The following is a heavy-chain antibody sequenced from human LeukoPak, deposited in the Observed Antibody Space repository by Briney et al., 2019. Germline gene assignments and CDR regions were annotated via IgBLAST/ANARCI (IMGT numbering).Heavy chain of an antibody. CDR2: IGTSGNTI. CDR1: GFTFSGYI. Sequence: GGSLRLSCAASGFTFSGYIMNWVRQAPGKGLEWVSFIGTSGNTIYYADSVKGRFTVSRDNAKNSLYLQMNSLRAGDTAVYYCARDQWLDYWGQGTLVTVSS. V-gene: IGHV3-48*01. J-gene: IGHJ4*02. CDR3: ARDQWLDY. D-gene: IGHD6-19*01.